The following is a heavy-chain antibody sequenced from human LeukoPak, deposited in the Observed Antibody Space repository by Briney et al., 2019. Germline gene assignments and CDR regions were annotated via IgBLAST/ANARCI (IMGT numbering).Heavy chain of an antibody. D-gene: IGHD3-3*01. CDR3: ASHNYDFWSGTYFTFDY. CDR1: GGSISSGDYY. Sequence: SETLSLTCTVSGGSISSGDYYWSWIRQPPGKGLEWIGYIYYSGSAYYNPSLKSRVTLSVDTSKNQFSLKLSSVTAADTAVYYCASHNYDFWSGTYFTFDYWGQGTLVTVSS. V-gene: IGHV4-30-4*01. CDR2: IYYSGSA. J-gene: IGHJ4*02.